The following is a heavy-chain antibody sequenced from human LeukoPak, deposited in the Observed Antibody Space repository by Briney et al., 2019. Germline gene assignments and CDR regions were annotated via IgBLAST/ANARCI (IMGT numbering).Heavy chain of an antibody. Sequence: SETLSLTCTVSGGSISSYYWSWIRQPAGKGLEWIGRIYTSGSTNYNPSLKSRVTMSVDTSKNQFSLKLSSVTAAHTAVYYCAREVAYYDFWSGYYSGNHDAFDIWGQGTMVTVSS. CDR2: IYTSGST. V-gene: IGHV4-4*07. CDR3: AREVAYYDFWSGYYSGNHDAFDI. J-gene: IGHJ3*02. CDR1: GGSISSYY. D-gene: IGHD3-3*01.